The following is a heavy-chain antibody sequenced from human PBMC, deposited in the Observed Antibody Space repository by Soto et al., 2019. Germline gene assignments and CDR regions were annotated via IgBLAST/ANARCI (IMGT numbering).Heavy chain of an antibody. J-gene: IGHJ4*02. V-gene: IGHV3-23*01. CDR2: ISGSGGST. Sequence: GGSLRLSCAASGFTFSSYAMSWVRQAPGKGLEWVSAISGSGGSTYYADSVKGRFTISRDNSKNTLYLQMNSLRAEDTAVYYCAKFREVLRFLEWLLEFDYWGQGTLVTVSS. CDR1: GFTFSSYA. D-gene: IGHD3-3*01. CDR3: AKFREVLRFLEWLLEFDY.